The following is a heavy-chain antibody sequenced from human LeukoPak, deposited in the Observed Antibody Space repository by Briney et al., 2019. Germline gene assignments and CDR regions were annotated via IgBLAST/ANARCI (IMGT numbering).Heavy chain of an antibody. CDR3: ASGAYYYGSGTGWFDP. D-gene: IGHD3-10*01. J-gene: IGHJ5*02. CDR1: GGSISSHY. CDR2: IYYSGST. Sequence: ETLSLTCTVSGGSISSHYWSWIRQPPGKGLEWIGYIYYSGSTNYNPSLKSRVTISVDTSKNQFSLKLSSVTAADTAVYYCASGAYYYGSGTGWFDPWGQGTLVTVSS. V-gene: IGHV4-59*11.